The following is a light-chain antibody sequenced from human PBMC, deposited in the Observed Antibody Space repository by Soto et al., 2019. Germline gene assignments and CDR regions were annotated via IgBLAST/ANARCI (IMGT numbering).Light chain of an antibody. J-gene: IGLJ2*01. CDR1: GSDVGGYNY. CDR2: DVS. V-gene: IGLV2-14*01. CDR3: SSYTSASTPLV. Sequence: QSVLTQPASVSGSPGQSITISCTGTGSDVGGYNYVSWYQQHPGKAPKVMIYDVSNRPSGVSNRFSGSKSGNTASLTISGLQAEDDADYYCSSYTSASTPLVFGGGTQLTVL.